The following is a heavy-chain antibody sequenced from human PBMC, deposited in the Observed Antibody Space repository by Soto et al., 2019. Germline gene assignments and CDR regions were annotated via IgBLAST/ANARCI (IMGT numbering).Heavy chain of an antibody. V-gene: IGHV3-13*04. CDR3: ARGAEWELQFYYGMDV. Sequence: GGYLRISSAASGFTFSSYDMHWVRQATGKGLEWVSAIGTAGDTYYPGSVKGRFTISRENAKNSLYLQMNSLRAGDTAVYYCARGAEWELQFYYGMDVWGQGNTVTVSS. J-gene: IGHJ6*02. CDR2: IGTAGDT. D-gene: IGHD1-26*01. CDR1: GFTFSSYD.